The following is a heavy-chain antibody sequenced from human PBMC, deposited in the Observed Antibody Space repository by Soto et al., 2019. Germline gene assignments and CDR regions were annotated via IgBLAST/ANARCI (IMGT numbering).Heavy chain of an antibody. CDR1: GYTFTDHW. D-gene: IGHD6-19*01. CDR2: IWPSDSDV. Sequence: GESLKISCRGSGYTFTDHWIGWVRQMPGKGLEWMGAIWPSDSDVRYSPSLQGQVTISVDKSISTAYLQSSSLKASDTAIYFCVRLSRGWWVNFWGKGTQVPVSS. V-gene: IGHV5-51*01. J-gene: IGHJ4*02. CDR3: VRLSRGWWVNF.